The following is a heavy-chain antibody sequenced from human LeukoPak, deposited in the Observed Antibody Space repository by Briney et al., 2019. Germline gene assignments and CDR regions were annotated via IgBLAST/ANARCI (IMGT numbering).Heavy chain of an antibody. CDR2: ISSKGGST. V-gene: IGHV3-64D*06. CDR3: VRFSGYDCFDY. CDR1: GFTFSSYA. D-gene: IGHD5-12*01. Sequence: GGSLRLSCAASGFTFSSYAIHWVRQAPGKGLEYVSGISSKGGSTHYADSVRGRFTISRDNSKDTVYLQMSNLRPGDTAVYYCVRFSGYDCFDYWGQGTLATVPS. J-gene: IGHJ4*02.